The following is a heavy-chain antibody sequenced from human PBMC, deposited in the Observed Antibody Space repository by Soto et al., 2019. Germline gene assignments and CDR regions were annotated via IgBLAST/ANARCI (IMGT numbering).Heavy chain of an antibody. CDR2: ISNSGDSA. D-gene: IGHD2-15*01. CDR1: GFTFSSYG. V-gene: IGHV3-23*01. CDR3: GRDRVASVVIEGSVY. J-gene: IGHJ4*02. Sequence: EVQLLESGGGLVQPGGSLRLSCAASGFTFSSYGMSWLRQAPGKGLEWVSSISNSGDSAYYADSVEGRFTISRDNSKNTLYLELNGLRAEDTALYCWGRDRVASVVIEGSVYWGQGTLVTVSS.